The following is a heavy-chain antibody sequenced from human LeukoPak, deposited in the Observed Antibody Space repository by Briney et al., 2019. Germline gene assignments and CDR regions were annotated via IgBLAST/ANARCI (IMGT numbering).Heavy chain of an antibody. CDR2: IYYSGST. Sequence: PSETLSLTCTVSGGSISSYYWSWIRQPPGKGLERIGYIYYSGSTNYNPSLKSRVTISVDTSKNQFSLKLSSVTAADTAVYYCARCADDSSGYYGDAFDIWGQGTMVTVSS. J-gene: IGHJ3*02. D-gene: IGHD3-22*01. CDR1: GGSISSYY. V-gene: IGHV4-59*01. CDR3: ARCADDSSGYYGDAFDI.